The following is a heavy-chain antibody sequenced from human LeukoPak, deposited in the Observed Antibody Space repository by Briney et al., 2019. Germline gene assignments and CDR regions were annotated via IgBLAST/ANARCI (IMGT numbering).Heavy chain of an antibody. CDR3: ARQTRDGYGFDC. CDR2: ISINGGTT. CDR1: GFIFSDYV. Sequence: GGSLRLSCAASGFIFSDYVIHWVRQAPGKGLEYVSVISINGGTTYYANSVKGRFTISRDNSKNTLYLQMGNLRAGDMAVYYCARQTRDGYGFDCWGQGTLVTVSS. J-gene: IGHJ4*02. V-gene: IGHV3-64*01. D-gene: IGHD5-24*01.